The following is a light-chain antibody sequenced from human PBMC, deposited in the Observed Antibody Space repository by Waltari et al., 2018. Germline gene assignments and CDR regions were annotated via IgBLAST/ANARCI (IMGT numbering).Light chain of an antibody. CDR3: QTWDDSLNGVV. Sequence: QSVLTQPPSASGTPGQTVTISCSGSSSNIGVNTVNWYQQLPGTAPTLLIYTENRWPSGVPDRFSGSKSGTSASLAISVLQSEDEADYHCQTWDDSLNGVVFGGGTKLTVL. J-gene: IGLJ2*01. V-gene: IGLV1-44*01. CDR1: SSNIGVNT. CDR2: TEN.